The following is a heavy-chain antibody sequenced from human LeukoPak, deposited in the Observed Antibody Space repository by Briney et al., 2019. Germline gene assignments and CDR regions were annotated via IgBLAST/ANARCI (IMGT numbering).Heavy chain of an antibody. V-gene: IGHV1-2*04. D-gene: IGHD3-3*01. J-gene: IGHJ4*02. Sequence: ASVKVSCKASGYIFTGYYMHWVRQAPGQGLEWMGWINPNSGGTNYAQKSQGWVTMTRDTSISTAYMELSRLRSDDTAVYYCARDRGSYYDFWSGYYTSPGYFDYWGQGTLVTVSS. CDR1: GYIFTGYY. CDR3: ARDRGSYYDFWSGYYTSPGYFDY. CDR2: INPNSGGT.